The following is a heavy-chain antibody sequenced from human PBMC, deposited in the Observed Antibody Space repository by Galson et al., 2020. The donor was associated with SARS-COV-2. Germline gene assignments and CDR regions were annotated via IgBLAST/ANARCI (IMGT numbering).Heavy chain of an antibody. D-gene: IGHD3-16*01. CDR1: GDSFRFYA. J-gene: IGHJ3*01. CDR3: ARKNRRGDPGFWAFDV. CDR2: IITTP. V-gene: IGHV1-69*06. Sequence: SVKVSCKYSGDSFRFYAVQWLRQAPGQGPEWMGGIITTPEYAQKFQGRVTITADKSTDTVYMELSSLKHEDTGIYYCARKNRRGDPGFWAFDVWGQGTMVTVSS.